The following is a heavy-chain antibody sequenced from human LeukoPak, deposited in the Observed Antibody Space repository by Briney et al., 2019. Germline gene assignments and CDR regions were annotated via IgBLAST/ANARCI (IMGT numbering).Heavy chain of an antibody. J-gene: IGHJ4*02. Sequence: PGGSLRLSCAGSGFTFSSYALSWVRQAPGKGLEWVSNLSGSGSGTYYADSVKGRFTISRDNSKNTLFLQMNSLRAEDTAVYYCAKVFCNSGSYDYWGQGALVTVSS. CDR2: LSGSGSGT. CDR3: AKVFCNSGSYDY. V-gene: IGHV3-23*01. D-gene: IGHD3-10*01. CDR1: GFTFSSYA.